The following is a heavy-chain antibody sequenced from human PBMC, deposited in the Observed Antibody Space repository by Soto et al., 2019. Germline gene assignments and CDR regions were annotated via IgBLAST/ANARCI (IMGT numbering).Heavy chain of an antibody. D-gene: IGHD3-10*01. Sequence: SVKVSCKASGFTFTSSAVQWVLQARGQRLEWIGWIVVGSGNTNYAQKSQERVTITRDMSTSTAYMELSSLRSEDTAVYYCAADYYGSGSYYNGVTGWGQGTLVTVSS. J-gene: IGHJ4*02. CDR1: GFTFTSSA. CDR3: AADYYGSGSYYNGVTG. V-gene: IGHV1-58*01. CDR2: IVVGSGNT.